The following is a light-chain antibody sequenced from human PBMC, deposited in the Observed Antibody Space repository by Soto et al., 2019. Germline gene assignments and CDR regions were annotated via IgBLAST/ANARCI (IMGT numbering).Light chain of an antibody. Sequence: QPVLTQSPSASASLGASVKLTCTLSSGHSSYAIAWHQQQPEKGPRYLMKLNSDGSHSKGDGIPDRFSGSSSGAERYLTISRLQSEDEADYYCQTWGTGIHWVFGGGTKVTVL. CDR3: QTWGTGIHWV. CDR2: LNSDGSH. CDR1: SGHSSYA. V-gene: IGLV4-69*01. J-gene: IGLJ3*02.